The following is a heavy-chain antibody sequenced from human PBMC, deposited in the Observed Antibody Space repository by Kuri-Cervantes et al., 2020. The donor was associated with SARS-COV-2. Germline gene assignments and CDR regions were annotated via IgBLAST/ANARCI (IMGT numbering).Heavy chain of an antibody. CDR2: IYYSGST. Sequence: SEPLSLTCTVSGSAISSSSYYWGWIRQPPGKGLEWIGSIYYSGSTYYNPSLKSRVTISVDTSKNQFSPKLSSVTAADTAVYYCARQMMSSITIFGVVITRNWFDPWGQGTLVTVSS. CDR1: GSAISSSSYY. D-gene: IGHD3-3*01. J-gene: IGHJ5*02. V-gene: IGHV4-39*01. CDR3: ARQMMSSITIFGVVITRNWFDP.